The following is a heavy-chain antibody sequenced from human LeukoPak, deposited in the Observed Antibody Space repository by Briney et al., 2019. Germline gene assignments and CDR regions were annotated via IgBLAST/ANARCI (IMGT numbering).Heavy chain of an antibody. V-gene: IGHV3-30*04. D-gene: IGHD3-9*01. CDR2: ISYDGSNK. Sequence: GGSLRLSCAASGFTFSNYAMHWVRQAPGKGLEWVALISYDGSNKDYVDSVKGRFTISRDNAKNSLYLQTNSLRAEDTAVYYCARAFYDFLTGYPAYFDYWGQGTLVTVSS. CDR3: ARAFYDFLTGYPAYFDY. J-gene: IGHJ4*02. CDR1: GFTFSNYA.